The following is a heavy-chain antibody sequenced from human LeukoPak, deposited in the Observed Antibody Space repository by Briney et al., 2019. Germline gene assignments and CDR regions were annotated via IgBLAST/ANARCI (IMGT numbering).Heavy chain of an antibody. Sequence: GGSLRLSCAASGFTVSSNYMSWVRQAPGKGLEWVSVIYSGGSTYYADSVKGRFTISRDNSKNTLYLQMNSLRAEDTAVYYCARGSIAAAGTLDYWGQGTLVTVYS. V-gene: IGHV3-53*01. CDR1: GFTVSSNY. J-gene: IGHJ4*02. CDR2: IYSGGST. D-gene: IGHD6-13*01. CDR3: ARGSIAAAGTLDY.